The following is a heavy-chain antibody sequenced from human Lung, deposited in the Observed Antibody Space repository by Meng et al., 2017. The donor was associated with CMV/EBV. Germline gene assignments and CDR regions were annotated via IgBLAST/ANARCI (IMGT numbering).Heavy chain of an antibody. CDR2: IYHSGST. V-gene: IGHV4-38-2*02. D-gene: IGHD1-26*01. CDR3: ARVGWEHVADH. CDR1: GYSISSGYY. Sequence: SETLSLXCTVSGYSISSGYYWGWIRQPPGKGLEWIGSIYHSGSTYYNPSLKSRVTISVDTSKNQFSLKLSSVTAADTAVYYCARVGWEHVADHWGQGTLVTVSS. J-gene: IGHJ4*02.